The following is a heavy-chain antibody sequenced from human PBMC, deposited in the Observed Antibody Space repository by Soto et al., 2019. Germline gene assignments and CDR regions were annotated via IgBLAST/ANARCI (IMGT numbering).Heavy chain of an antibody. CDR1: GFTFSSYA. Sequence: GGSLRLSCAASGFTFSSYAMSWVRQAPGKGLECVSAISGSGGSTYYADSVKGRFTISRDNSKNTLYLQMNSLRAEDAAVYYCANLVVVAASLFDYWGQGTLVTVSS. J-gene: IGHJ4*02. V-gene: IGHV3-23*01. CDR3: ANLVVVAASLFDY. D-gene: IGHD2-15*01. CDR2: ISGSGGST.